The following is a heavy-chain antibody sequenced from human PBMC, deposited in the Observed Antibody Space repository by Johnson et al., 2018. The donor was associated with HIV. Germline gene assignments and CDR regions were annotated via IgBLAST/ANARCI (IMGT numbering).Heavy chain of an antibody. CDR2: IKSISDGGTP. J-gene: IGHJ3*02. CDR1: GFTFSNAW. D-gene: IGHD3-3*01. V-gene: IGHV3-15*01. Sequence: EQLVESGGGLVKPGGSLRLPCAASGFTFSNAWMTWVRQAPGKGLEWVGRIKSISDGGTPDYAAPVRGRFSISRDDSETTVYLQMNILKIEDTAVYYCTTNFWSGFYPDAVDIWGQGTIVTVSS. CDR3: TTNFWSGFYPDAVDI.